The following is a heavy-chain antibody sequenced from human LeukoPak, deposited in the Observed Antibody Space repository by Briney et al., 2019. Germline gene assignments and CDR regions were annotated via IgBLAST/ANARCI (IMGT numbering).Heavy chain of an antibody. CDR3: TREVYSSSWYRLYYFDY. CDR2: INSDGSNT. CDR1: GFTFNSYW. V-gene: IGHV3-74*01. J-gene: IGHJ4*02. D-gene: IGHD6-13*01. Sequence: GGSLRLSCAASGFTFNSYWMHWVRQAPGKGLMWVSRINSDGSNTRYADSVKGRFTISRDNAKNTLYLQMNSLRAEDMAVYYCTREVYSSSWYRLYYFDYWGQGTLVTVSS.